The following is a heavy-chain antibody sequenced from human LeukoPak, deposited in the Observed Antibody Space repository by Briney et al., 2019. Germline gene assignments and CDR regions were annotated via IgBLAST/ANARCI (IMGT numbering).Heavy chain of an antibody. D-gene: IGHD3-22*01. CDR1: GFTFSSYS. V-gene: IGHV3-21*01. J-gene: IGHJ3*02. CDR2: ISSSSSYI. CDR3: ARVLAGYYDSSGYSGNDAFDI. Sequence: KPGGSLRLSCAASGFTFSSYSMNWVRQAPGEGLEWVSSISSSSSYIYYADSVKGRFTISRDNAKNSLYLQMNSLRAEDTAVYYCARVLAGYYDSSGYSGNDAFDIWGRGTMVTVSS.